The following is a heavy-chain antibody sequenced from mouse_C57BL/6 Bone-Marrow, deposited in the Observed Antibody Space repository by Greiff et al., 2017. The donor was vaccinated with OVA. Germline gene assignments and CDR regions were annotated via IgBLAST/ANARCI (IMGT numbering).Heavy chain of an antibody. V-gene: IGHV1-63*01. J-gene: IGHJ4*01. D-gene: IGHD6-2*01. Sequence: QVQLQQSGAELVRPGTSVKMSCKASGYTFTNYWIGWAKQRPGHGLEWIGDIYPGGGYTNYNEKFKGQATLTADKSSSTAYMQFSSLTSEDSAIDDCARLVTMGDYYAMDYWGQGTSVTVSS. CDR1: GYTFTNYW. CDR3: ARLVTMGDYYAMDY. CDR2: IYPGGGYT.